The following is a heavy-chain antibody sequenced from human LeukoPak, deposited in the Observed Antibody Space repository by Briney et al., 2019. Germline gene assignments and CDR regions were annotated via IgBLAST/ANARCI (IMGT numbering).Heavy chain of an antibody. J-gene: IGHJ4*02. CDR1: GGSISSYY. Sequence: SETLSLTXTVSGGSISSYYWSWIGQPPGKGLEWIGYIYYSGSTNYNPSLKSRVTISVDTSKNQFSLKLSSVTAADTAVYYCARMSPRATKASFDYWGQGTLVTVSS. V-gene: IGHV4-59*01. CDR3: ARMSPRATKASFDY. CDR2: IYYSGST. D-gene: IGHD1-26*01.